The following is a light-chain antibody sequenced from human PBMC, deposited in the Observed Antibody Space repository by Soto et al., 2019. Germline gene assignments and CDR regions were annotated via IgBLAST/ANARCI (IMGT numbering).Light chain of an antibody. J-gene: IGLJ1*01. CDR2: NVS. V-gene: IGLV2-14*03. CDR1: SSDVGGYNH. Sequence: QSALTQPASVSGSPGQSITISCTGTSSDVGGYNHVSWYQQYPGKVPKLLIYNVSHRPSGVSNRFSGSKSGNTASLTISGLQAEDEADYFCTSSTSGSLYVFGTGTKLTVL. CDR3: TSSTSGSLYV.